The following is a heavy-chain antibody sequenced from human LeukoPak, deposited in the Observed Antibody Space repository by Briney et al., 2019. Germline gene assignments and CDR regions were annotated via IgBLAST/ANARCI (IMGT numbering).Heavy chain of an antibody. D-gene: IGHD6-25*01. Sequence: SETLTLSCTVSGGSISGYYMSWIRQPPGKGLEWIGYIYYSGSTTYNPSLKSRITMSVDMSKNQLSLRVSSVTAADTAVYYCARHRSGGDDYWGQGTLVTVSS. CDR1: GGSISGYY. CDR3: ARHRSGGDDY. J-gene: IGHJ4*02. CDR2: IYYSGST. V-gene: IGHV4-59*08.